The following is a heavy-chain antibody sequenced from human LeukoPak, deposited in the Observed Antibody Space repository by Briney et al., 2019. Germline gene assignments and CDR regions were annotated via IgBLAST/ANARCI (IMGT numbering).Heavy chain of an antibody. CDR1: GFTFSSFP. J-gene: IGHJ4*01. D-gene: IGHD2-8*01. Sequence: PGGSLRLSCAASGFTFSSFPMTWVRLAPGKGLEWVSTITGSGGSTYYAESVKGRFTISRDNSKNTLYLQMNSLRGEDTALYYCAKDLAGCSDSWGHGTLLTVSS. CDR3: AKDLAGCSDS. CDR2: ITGSGGST. V-gene: IGHV3-23*01.